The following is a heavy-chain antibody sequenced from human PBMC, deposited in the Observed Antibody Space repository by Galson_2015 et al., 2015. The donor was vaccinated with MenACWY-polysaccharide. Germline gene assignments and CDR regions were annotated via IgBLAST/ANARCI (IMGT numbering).Heavy chain of an antibody. J-gene: IGHJ4*02. CDR2: IKQDGSEK. V-gene: IGHV3-7*01. CDR1: GFTFSSYW. CDR3: AREGGYSSGCSGANYFDY. Sequence: SLRLSCAASGFTFSSYWMSWVRQAPGKGLEWVANIKQDGSEKYYVDSVKGRVTISRDNAKNSLYLQMNSLRAEDTAVYYCAREGGYSSGCSGANYFDYWGQGTLVTVSS. D-gene: IGHD6-19*01.